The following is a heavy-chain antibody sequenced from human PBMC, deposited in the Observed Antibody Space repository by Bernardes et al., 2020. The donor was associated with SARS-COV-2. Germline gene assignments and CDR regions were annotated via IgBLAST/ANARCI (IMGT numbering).Heavy chain of an antibody. CDR2: IYWDDDK. Sequence: SGPTLVKPTQTLTLTCTFSGFSLTTDGLAVGWIRQPPGKALEWLALIYWDDDKRYSPSLKSRLTITEDTSKNQVVLTMTNMDPVDTATYYCAHRGSYYDNTGSYAFDIWGQGTMVTVSS. CDR3: AHRGSYYDNTGSYAFDI. J-gene: IGHJ3*02. V-gene: IGHV2-5*02. D-gene: IGHD3-22*01. CDR1: GFSLTTDGLA.